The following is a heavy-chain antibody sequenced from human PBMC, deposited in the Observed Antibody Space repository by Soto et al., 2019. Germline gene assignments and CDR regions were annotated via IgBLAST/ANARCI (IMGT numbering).Heavy chain of an antibody. CDR2: IYHTGNT. D-gene: IGHD5-18*01. J-gene: IGHJ3*02. CDR1: TDSFNDYY. V-gene: IGHV4-59*13. Sequence: QVRLHEPGPGLVKPSETLSLTCTVSTDSFNDYYWSWIRQPPGKGLEWIGSIYHTGNTNYNPSLASRVSISVDTSKIQFSLSLSSVTAADTAVYYCARDVGIHDAFDIWGQGTLVTVSS. CDR3: ARDVGIHDAFDI.